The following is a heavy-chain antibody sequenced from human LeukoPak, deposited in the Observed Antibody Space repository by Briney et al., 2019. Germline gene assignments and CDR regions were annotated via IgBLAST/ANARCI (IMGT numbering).Heavy chain of an antibody. CDR3: ARVAINDYGDFFDY. CDR2: INLDGNGR. D-gene: IGHD4-17*01. J-gene: IGHJ4*02. V-gene: IGHV3-7*02. CDR1: GFFFSYYW. Sequence: GSLRLSCAAPGFFFSYYWMSWVRQAQGKGLEWVANINLDGNGRFYVDSVKGRFTISRDNNKKSVYLQMNSLRAEDTAVYYCARVAINDYGDFFDYWGQGTLVSVYS.